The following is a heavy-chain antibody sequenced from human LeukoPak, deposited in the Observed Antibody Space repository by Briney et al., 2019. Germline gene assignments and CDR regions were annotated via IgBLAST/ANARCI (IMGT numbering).Heavy chain of an antibody. D-gene: IGHD6-19*01. Sequence: ASVKVSCKVSGYTLTELSMHWVRQAPGKGLEWMGGFDSEDGETSYAQKFQGRVIMTEDTSTDTVYMELSSLRSEDTAVYYCARDGDSSSGWYWFDPWGQGTLVTVSS. CDR1: GYTLTELS. V-gene: IGHV1-24*01. J-gene: IGHJ5*02. CDR2: FDSEDGET. CDR3: ARDGDSSSGWYWFDP.